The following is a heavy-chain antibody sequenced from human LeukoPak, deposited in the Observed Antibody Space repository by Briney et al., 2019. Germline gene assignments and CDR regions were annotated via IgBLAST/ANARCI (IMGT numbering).Heavy chain of an antibody. V-gene: IGHV4-59*01. J-gene: IGHJ4*02. D-gene: IGHD3-22*01. CDR1: GGSISSYY. Sequence: PSETLSLTCTVSGGSISSYYWSWIRQPPGKGLEWIGYIYYSGRTNYNPSLKSRVTISVDTSKNQFSLKLSSVSAADTAVYYCARSSYYYDSSGYYSHGSLDYWGQGTLVTVSS. CDR2: IYYSGRT. CDR3: ARSSYYYDSSGYYSHGSLDY.